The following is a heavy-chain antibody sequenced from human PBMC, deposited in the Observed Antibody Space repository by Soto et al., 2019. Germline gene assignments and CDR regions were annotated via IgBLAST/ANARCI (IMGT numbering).Heavy chain of an antibody. CDR2: ISAAGDP. CDR1: GFTFRNYD. Sequence: EVQLVESGGGLVQPGGSLRLSCEASGFTFRNYDMHWVRQGTGKGLEWVSGISAAGDPDYADSVEDRFTISRENAQNSFFLQMNSLRVGDTAVYYCARTDRDFYGLDVWGQGTTVIGSS. J-gene: IGHJ6*02. V-gene: IGHV3-13*05. CDR3: ARTDRDFYGLDV.